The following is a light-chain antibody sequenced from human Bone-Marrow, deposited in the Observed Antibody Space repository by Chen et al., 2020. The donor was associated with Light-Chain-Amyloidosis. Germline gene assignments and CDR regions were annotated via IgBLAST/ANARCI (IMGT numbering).Light chain of an antibody. CDR2: DNN. V-gene: IGLV1-51*01. Sequence: QPVLTQPPSVSAAPGHRVTISCSGSSSNIGNNYVSWYQQLPGTAPKLLIYDNNKRPSGIPDRFSGSKSGTSATLGITGLQTGDEADYYCGTWDSSLSVVFGGGTKLTVL. CDR1: SSNIGNNY. CDR3: GTWDSSLSVV. J-gene: IGLJ2*01.